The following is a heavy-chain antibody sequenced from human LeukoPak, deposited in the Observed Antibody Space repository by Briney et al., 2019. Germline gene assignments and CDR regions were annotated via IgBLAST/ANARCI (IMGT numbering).Heavy chain of an antibody. D-gene: IGHD2-2*01. V-gene: IGHV3-21*04. J-gene: IGHJ4*02. Sequence: GGSLRLSCAASGFTFNNYNMNWVRQAPGKALEWVSSITSSGTYIFYADSVKGRFTISRDNAKNSLYLQMNSLRAEDTAFYHCARVHRYASSWDSLDYWGQGTLVTVSS. CDR3: ARVHRYASSWDSLDY. CDR2: ITSSGTYI. CDR1: GFTFNNYN.